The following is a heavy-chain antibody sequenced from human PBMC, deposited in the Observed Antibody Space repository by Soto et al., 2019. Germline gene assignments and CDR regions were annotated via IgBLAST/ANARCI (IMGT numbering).Heavy chain of an antibody. J-gene: IGHJ6*02. CDR3: ARGRGRNYYYGMDV. CDR1: GYSFSSYW. D-gene: IGHD1-26*01. CDR2: IDPSDSHA. Sequence: GESLKISCKGSGYSFSSYWISWVRQMPGKALEWMGKIDPSDSHANYSPSLQGHVTISADKSISTAYLQWSSLKASDTAMYYCARGRGRNYYYGMDVWGQGATVTVSS. V-gene: IGHV5-10-1*01.